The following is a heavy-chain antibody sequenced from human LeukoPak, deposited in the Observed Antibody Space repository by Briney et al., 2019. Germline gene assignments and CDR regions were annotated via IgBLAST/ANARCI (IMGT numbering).Heavy chain of an antibody. CDR2: IYYTGTT. CDR1: GDSIRSYY. V-gene: IGHV4-59*08. Sequence: SETLSLTCTVSGDSIRSYYWNWIRRPPGKGLEWIGYIYYTGTTSYNPSLKSRVTISLDTSKSQFSLRLTSVTAADTAVYYCASHGSSGHDPLTWGQGTLVTVSS. D-gene: IGHD5-12*01. J-gene: IGHJ4*01. CDR3: ASHGSSGHDPLT.